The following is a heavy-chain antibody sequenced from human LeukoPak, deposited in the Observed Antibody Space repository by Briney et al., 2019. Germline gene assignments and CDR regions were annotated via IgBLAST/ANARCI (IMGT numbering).Heavy chain of an antibody. V-gene: IGHV4-34*01. Sequence: SETLSLTCAVYGGSFSGYYWSWIRQPPGKGLEWIGEINHSGSTNYNPSLKSRVTVSVDTSKNQFSLKLSSVTAADTAVYYCARGRGGGYSNRYYFDYWGQGTLVTVSS. CDR3: ARGRGGGYSNRYYFDY. D-gene: IGHD4-11*01. CDR1: GGSFSGYY. CDR2: INHSGST. J-gene: IGHJ4*02.